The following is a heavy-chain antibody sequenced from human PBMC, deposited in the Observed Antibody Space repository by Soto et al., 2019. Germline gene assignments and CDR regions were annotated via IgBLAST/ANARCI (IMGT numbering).Heavy chain of an antibody. Sequence: GGSLRLSCAASGFTFSNYAMHWVRQAPGKGLEWVAVISYDGSNKYYPDSVKGRFTISRDNSKNTLYLQMNSLRAEDTAVYYCARDLGDCGADCYSFYFDSWGQGTLVTVSS. V-gene: IGHV3-30-3*01. CDR1: GFTFSNYA. CDR3: ARDLGDCGADCYSFYFDS. J-gene: IGHJ4*02. D-gene: IGHD2-21*02. CDR2: ISYDGSNK.